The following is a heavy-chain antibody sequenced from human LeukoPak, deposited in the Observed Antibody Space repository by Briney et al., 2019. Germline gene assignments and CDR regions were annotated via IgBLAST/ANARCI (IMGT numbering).Heavy chain of an antibody. V-gene: IGHV3-30*14. CDR3: ARDLTGAGDHPVDY. CDR1: GFTFSSYA. Sequence: GKSLRLSCAASGFTFSSYAIHWVRQAPGKGLEWVAVISYHESDKFYADAVKGRFTISGDTSKNTLYLQMNSLRAEDTAVYYCARDLTGAGDHPVDYWGQGTLVTVSS. CDR2: ISYHESDK. J-gene: IGHJ4*02. D-gene: IGHD4-17*01.